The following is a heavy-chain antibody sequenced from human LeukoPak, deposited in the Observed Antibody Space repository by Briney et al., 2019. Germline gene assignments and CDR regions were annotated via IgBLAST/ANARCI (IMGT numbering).Heavy chain of an antibody. CDR1: GFTFSSYS. D-gene: IGHD4-17*01. CDR3: ARDSPSYYGDYPDY. V-gene: IGHV3-21*01. CDR2: ISSSSSYI. Sequence: GGSLRLSCAASGFTFSSYSMNWVRQAPGKGLEWVSSISSSSSYIYYADSVKGRFTISRDNAKNSLYLQMNSLRAEDTAVYYCARDSPSYYGDYPDYWGQGTLVTVSS. J-gene: IGHJ4*02.